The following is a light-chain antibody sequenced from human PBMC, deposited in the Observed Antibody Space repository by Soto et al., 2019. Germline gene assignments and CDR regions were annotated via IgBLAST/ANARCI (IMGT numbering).Light chain of an antibody. CDR1: SSDVGGYNY. CDR3: SSYTSSSTLRV. J-gene: IGLJ2*01. Sequence: QSVLTQPASVSGSPGQSITISCTGTSSDVGGYNYVSWYQQHPGKAPKLMIYEVSNRPSGVSNRFSGSKSGNTVSLTISGLQAEDEADYYCSSYTSSSTLRVFGGGTKVTVL. CDR2: EVS. V-gene: IGLV2-14*01.